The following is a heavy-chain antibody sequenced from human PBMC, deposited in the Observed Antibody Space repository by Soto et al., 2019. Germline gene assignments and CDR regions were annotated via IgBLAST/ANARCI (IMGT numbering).Heavy chain of an antibody. CDR1: GFTFSSYS. V-gene: IGHV3-21*01. J-gene: IGHJ6*03. CDR3: ARGTSLFYGDYGFNYMDV. CDR2: ISSSSSYI. D-gene: IGHD4-17*01. Sequence: EVQLVESGGGLVKPGGSLRLSCAASGFTFSSYSMNWVRQAPGKGLEWVSAISSSSSYIYYADSVKGRFTISRDNAKNSLYLQMNSLRAEDTAVYYCARGTSLFYGDYGFNYMDVWGKGTTVTVSS.